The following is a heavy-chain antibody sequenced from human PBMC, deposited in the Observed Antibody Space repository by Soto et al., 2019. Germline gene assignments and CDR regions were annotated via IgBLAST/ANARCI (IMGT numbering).Heavy chain of an antibody. CDR1: GGTFSSYA. D-gene: IGHD3-3*01. J-gene: IGHJ5*02. CDR3: ARDPNFRWSGYSHHFHWFDP. V-gene: IGHV1-69*13. CDR2: IIPIFGTA. Sequence: SVKVSCKASGGTFSSYAISWVRQAPGQGLEWMGGIIPIFGTANYAQKFQGRVTITADESTSTAYMELSSLRSEDTAVYYCARDPNFRWSGYSHHFHWFDPWGQGTLVTVSS.